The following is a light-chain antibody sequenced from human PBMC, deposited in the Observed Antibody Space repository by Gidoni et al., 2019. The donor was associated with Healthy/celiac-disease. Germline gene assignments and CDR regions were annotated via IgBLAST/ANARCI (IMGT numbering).Light chain of an antibody. V-gene: IGLV3-1*01. Sequence: SYELTQPPSVSVSPGQTASITCSGDKLGDKYAFWYQQKPGQPPVLVIYQDSKRPSGIPERFSGSNSGNTATLTISGTQAMDEADYYCQAWDSSVVFGGGTKLTVL. CDR2: QDS. CDR1: KLGDKY. J-gene: IGLJ2*01. CDR3: QAWDSSVV.